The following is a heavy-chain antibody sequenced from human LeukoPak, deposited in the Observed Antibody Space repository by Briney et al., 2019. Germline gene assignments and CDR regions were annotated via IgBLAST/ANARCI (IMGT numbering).Heavy chain of an antibody. CDR3: ARSGHTAEIDY. J-gene: IGHJ4*02. Sequence: GSLRLSCAASGFTFSSHSMNWVRQAPGKGLEWVSSISSSSSYIYYADSVKGRFTISRDNAKDSLYLQMNSLRAEDTAVYYCARSGHTAEIDYWGQGTLVTVSS. D-gene: IGHD5-18*01. CDR2: ISSSSSYI. V-gene: IGHV3-21*01. CDR1: GFTFSSHS.